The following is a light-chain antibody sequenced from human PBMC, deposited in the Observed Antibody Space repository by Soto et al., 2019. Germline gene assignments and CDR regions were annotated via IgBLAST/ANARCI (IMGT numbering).Light chain of an antibody. J-gene: IGLJ3*02. CDR2: TIN. V-gene: IGLV1-44*01. CDR1: NSNIGRNT. CDR3: ATWDDSLNAGV. Sequence: QLVLTQPPSASGTPGQRVTISCSGSNSNIGRNTVHWYQQLPGAAPKLLIYTINQRPSGVPDRFSGSKSGTSASLAISGLQSEDEADYYCATWDDSLNAGVFGGGTKLTVL.